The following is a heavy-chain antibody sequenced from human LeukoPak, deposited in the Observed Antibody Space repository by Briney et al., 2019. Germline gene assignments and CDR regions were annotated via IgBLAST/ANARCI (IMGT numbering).Heavy chain of an antibody. D-gene: IGHD3-10*01. J-gene: IGHJ4*02. V-gene: IGHV4-4*02. CDR3: ARDPPGSGVNLDY. Sequence: SETLSLSCAVSGGSIVDCYWCTWVRPAPGKGLEWIGEVCPSGTTNYNTSVKGRVTISKDKSKNQFSMKLKSLTAADTAVYYCARDPPGSGVNLDYWGQGTLVTVSS. CDR2: VCPSGTT. CDR1: GGSIVDCYW.